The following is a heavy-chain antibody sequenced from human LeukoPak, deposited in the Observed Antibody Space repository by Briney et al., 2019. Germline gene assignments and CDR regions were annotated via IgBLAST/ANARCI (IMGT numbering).Heavy chain of an antibody. Sequence: SETLSLTCAVSGYSISSGYYWGWIRQPPGKGLEWIGSIYHSGSTYYNPSLKSRVTISVDTSKNQFSLKLSSVTAADTAVYYYATFDYSNYVDYWGQGTLVTVSS. D-gene: IGHD4-11*01. V-gene: IGHV4-38-2*01. CDR3: ATFDYSNYVDY. J-gene: IGHJ4*02. CDR1: GYSISSGYY. CDR2: IYHSGST.